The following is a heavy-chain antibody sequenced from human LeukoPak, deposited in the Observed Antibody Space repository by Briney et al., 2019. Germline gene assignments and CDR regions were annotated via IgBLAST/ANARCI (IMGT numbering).Heavy chain of an antibody. D-gene: IGHD6-13*01. Sequence: ETLSLTCTGSGGSISSYYWSWIRQPPGKGLAWTGFIYYSGSTNYNPSLKSRVTISVDTSKNQFSLRLSSVTAADTAVYYCASPGIVAAGTDRGFDYWGQGTLVTVSS. V-gene: IGHV4-59*01. J-gene: IGHJ4*02. CDR2: IYYSGST. CDR1: GGSISSYY. CDR3: ASPGIVAAGTDRGFDY.